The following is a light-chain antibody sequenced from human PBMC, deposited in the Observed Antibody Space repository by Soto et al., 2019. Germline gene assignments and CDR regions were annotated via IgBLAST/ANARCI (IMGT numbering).Light chain of an antibody. J-gene: IGKJ1*01. CDR3: QQSYSTPPEWT. V-gene: IGKV1-39*01. CDR2: AAS. Sequence: DIQMTQSPSSLSASVGDRVTITCQASQSISSYLNWYQQKPGKAPKLLIYAASSLQSGVPSRFSGSGSGTDFTLTISSLQPEDFATYYCQQSYSTPPEWTFGQGTKVDIK. CDR1: QSISSY.